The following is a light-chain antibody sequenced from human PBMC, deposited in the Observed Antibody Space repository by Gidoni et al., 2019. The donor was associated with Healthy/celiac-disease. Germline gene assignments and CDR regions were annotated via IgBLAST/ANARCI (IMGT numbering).Light chain of an antibody. CDR2: AAS. Sequence: DIQMTQSPSSPSASVGDRVTITCRASQGIRNYLAWYQQKPGKVPKLLIYAASTLQSGVPSRFSGSGSGTDFTLTISSLQPEDVATYYCQKYNSASSLTFGGGTKVEIK. V-gene: IGKV1-27*01. CDR3: QKYNSASSLT. J-gene: IGKJ4*01. CDR1: QGIRNY.